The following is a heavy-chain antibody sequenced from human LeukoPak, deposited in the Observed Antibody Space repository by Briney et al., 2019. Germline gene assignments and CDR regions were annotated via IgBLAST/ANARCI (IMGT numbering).Heavy chain of an antibody. CDR2: ISGSGDNT. J-gene: IGHJ2*01. CDR1: GFTFNSYA. V-gene: IGHV3-23*01. CDR3: ASHDWYFDL. Sequence: GGSLRLSCAASGFTFNSYAMSWVRQAPGKGLEWVSAISGSGDNTYYADSVKGRFTISRDNSKNTLYLQMNGLRAEDTAVYYCASHDWYFDLWGRGTLVTVSS.